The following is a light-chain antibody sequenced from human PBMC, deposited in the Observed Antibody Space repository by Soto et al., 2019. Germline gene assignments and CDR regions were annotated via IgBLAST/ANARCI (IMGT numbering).Light chain of an antibody. CDR1: QSVSSSY. Sequence: EIVLTQSPGTLSLSPGERATLSCRASQSVSSSYLAWYQQKPGQAPRLLIYGASSRATGIPDRFSGSGFGKHFILTISRLEPKDFSMYYCQQYGTSPRTFGQGTKVEMK. J-gene: IGKJ1*01. CDR3: QQYGTSPRT. V-gene: IGKV3-20*01. CDR2: GAS.